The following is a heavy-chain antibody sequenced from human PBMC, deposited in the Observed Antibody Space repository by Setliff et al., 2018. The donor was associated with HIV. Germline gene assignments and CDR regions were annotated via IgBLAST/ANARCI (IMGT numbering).Heavy chain of an antibody. CDR1: GGSLSGYY. CDR3: AREGTYSGTYWVRRVASFDI. D-gene: IGHD1-26*01. Sequence: LSETLSLTCAVYGGSLSGYYWRWIRQPPGKGLEWIGDVSHTGSTNYNPSLTSRITISADTPKNQFSLKLSSVTAADTAVYYCAREGTYSGTYWVRRVASFDIWGQGTMVTVSS. V-gene: IGHV4-34*01. CDR2: VSHTGST. J-gene: IGHJ3*02.